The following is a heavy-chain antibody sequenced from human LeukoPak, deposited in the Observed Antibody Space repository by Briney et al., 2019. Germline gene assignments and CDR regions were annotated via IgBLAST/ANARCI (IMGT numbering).Heavy chain of an antibody. CDR3: ARLSHYALDM. V-gene: IGHV3-11*06. Sequence: GVSLRLSCAASGFTYSDYYMSCIRQARGEGLEGVSYISSSSSYTNYGDSVKGRFTISRDNAKNSLYLQMNSLRAEDTAVYYCARLSHYALDMWGQGAVVTVSS. J-gene: IGHJ3*02. CDR1: GFTYSDYY. CDR2: ISSSSSYT.